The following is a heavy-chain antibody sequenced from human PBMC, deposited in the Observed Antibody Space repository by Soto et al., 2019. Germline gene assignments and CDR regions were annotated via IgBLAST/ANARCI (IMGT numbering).Heavy chain of an antibody. Sequence: ASVKVSCKASGYTFTSYGISWVRQAPGQGLEWMGWISAYNGNTNYAQKLQGRVTMTTDTSTSTAYMELRSLRSDDTAVYYCARVYCSSTSCSLLYYYYGMDVWGQGTTVTVSS. J-gene: IGHJ6*02. D-gene: IGHD2-2*01. CDR1: GYTFTSYG. CDR2: ISAYNGNT. CDR3: ARVYCSSTSCSLLYYYYGMDV. V-gene: IGHV1-18*01.